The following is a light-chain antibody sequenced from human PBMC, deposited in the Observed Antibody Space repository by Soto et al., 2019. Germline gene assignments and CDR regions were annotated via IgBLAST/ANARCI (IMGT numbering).Light chain of an antibody. CDR2: DAS. CDR1: QSVRSSD. J-gene: IGKJ5*01. CDR3: QQDNDWPPKIT. V-gene: IGKV3-15*01. Sequence: GLSQSPAPLSVCPGESATLSCRASQSVRSSDLAWYQQKPGQRPRLLIYDASTRATGIRGRFSGSGSGTEFTLTISSLQSEDFAVYYCQQDNDWPPKITFGQGTLLEIK.